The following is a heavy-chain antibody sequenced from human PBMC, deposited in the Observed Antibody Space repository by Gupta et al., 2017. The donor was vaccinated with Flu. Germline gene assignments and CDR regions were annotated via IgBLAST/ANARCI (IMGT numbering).Heavy chain of an antibody. J-gene: IGHJ1*01. CDR2: ISHDGIT. CDR3: ARGGGRFVRRVAYFQQ. V-gene: IGHV4-34*01. Sequence: QSHGKGREWIGEISHDGITKYNPSLESRVTISGDASNNQFSLNLRAVTAADTAVYFCARGGGRFVRRVAYFQQWGQGTQVTVST. D-gene: IGHD3-16*01.